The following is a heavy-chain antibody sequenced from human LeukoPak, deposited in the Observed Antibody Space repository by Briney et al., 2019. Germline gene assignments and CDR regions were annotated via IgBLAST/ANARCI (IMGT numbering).Heavy chain of an antibody. CDR1: GFTFSSYG. Sequence: PGRSLRLSCAASGFTFSSYGMHWVRQAPGKGLEWVAVIWYDGSNKYYADSVKGRFTISRDNSKNTLYLQMNSLRAEDTAVYYCASKWYCGGDCYYQIDFWGQGTLVTVSS. J-gene: IGHJ4*02. D-gene: IGHD2-21*02. CDR2: IWYDGSNK. CDR3: ASKWYCGGDCYYQIDF. V-gene: IGHV3-33*01.